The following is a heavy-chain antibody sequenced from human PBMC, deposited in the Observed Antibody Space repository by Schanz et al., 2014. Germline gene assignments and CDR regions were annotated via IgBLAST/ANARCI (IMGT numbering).Heavy chain of an antibody. CDR3: VRAKDAVYSSSWYLMNGFDI. Sequence: EVQLVESGGGLVQPGGSLRLSCAASGFTVSSKYMNWVRQAPGKGPEWVSVIFGGGSTYYADSVKGRFTISRDNSKNTLSLQMNSLRDEDTAVYYCVRAKDAVYSSSWYLMNGFDIWGQGTILTVSS. J-gene: IGHJ3*02. CDR2: IFGGGST. D-gene: IGHD6-13*01. V-gene: IGHV3-66*01. CDR1: GFTVSSKY.